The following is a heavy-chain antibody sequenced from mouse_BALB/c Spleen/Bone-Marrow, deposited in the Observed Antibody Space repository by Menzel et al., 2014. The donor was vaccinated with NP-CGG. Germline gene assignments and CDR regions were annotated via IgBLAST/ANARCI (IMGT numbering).Heavy chain of an antibody. Sequence: VQLQQSGPELVKPGASVKISCKTSGYTFTEDTMHWVKQSHGKSLEWIGVINPNNGGTTYKQKFKDKAALTVDKSSSTACMELRSLTSEDSAVYYWGRDGNYAMDYWGQGTSVTVSS. J-gene: IGHJ4*01. CDR2: INPNNGGT. D-gene: IGHD2-1*01. CDR1: GYTFTEDT. CDR3: GRDGNYAMDY. V-gene: IGHV1-22*01.